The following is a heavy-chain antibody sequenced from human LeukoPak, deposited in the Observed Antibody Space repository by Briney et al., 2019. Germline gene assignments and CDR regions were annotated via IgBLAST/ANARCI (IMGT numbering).Heavy chain of an antibody. V-gene: IGHV3-21*01. CDR1: GFTFSSYT. D-gene: IGHD1-26*01. Sequence: GGSLRLSCAASGFTFSSYTMNWVRHAPGRGLEWVSSIDTSSNYIYYADSLKGRFTISRDDAKHSLYLQMNSLSAEDTAVYYCARDVRGNYYDYWGQGTLVAVSS. CDR3: ARDVRGNYYDY. J-gene: IGHJ4*02. CDR2: IDTSSNYI.